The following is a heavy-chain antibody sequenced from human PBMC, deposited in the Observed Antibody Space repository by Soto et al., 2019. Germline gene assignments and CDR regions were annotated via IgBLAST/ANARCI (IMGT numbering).Heavy chain of an antibody. CDR2: IGTWDTDT. J-gene: IGHJ4*02. D-gene: IGHD3-10*01. CDR3: AKDCCGITFFEY. V-gene: IGHV3-NL1*01. CDR1: GFSFSTYG. Sequence: PGGSLRLSCAASGFSFSTYGMHWIRQVPGKGLEWVSTIGTWDTDTHYADSVKGRFTISRDNSQNTLFLQMNGLRDEDTAMYYCAKDCCGITFFEYWGRGTPVTVSS.